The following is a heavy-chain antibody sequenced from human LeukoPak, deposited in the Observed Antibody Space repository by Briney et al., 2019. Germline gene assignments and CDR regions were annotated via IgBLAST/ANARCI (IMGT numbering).Heavy chain of an antibody. V-gene: IGHV3-30*02. D-gene: IGHD2-2*01. CDR3: AIKWKDIVVVPAAISDDY. J-gene: IGHJ4*02. CDR1: GFTFSSYG. Sequence: GGSLRLSCAASGFTFSSYGMHWVRQAPGKGLEWVAFIRYDGSNKYYADSVKGRFTISRDNSKNTLYLQMNSLRAEDTAVYYCAIKWKDIVVVPAAISDDYWGQGTLVTVSS. CDR2: IRYDGSNK.